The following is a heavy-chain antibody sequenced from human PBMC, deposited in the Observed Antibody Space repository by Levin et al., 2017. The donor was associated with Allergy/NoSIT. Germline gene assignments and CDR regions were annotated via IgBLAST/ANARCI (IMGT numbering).Heavy chain of an antibody. CDR1: GVAFSSYS. Sequence: GESLKISCVASGVAFSSYSMNCVRQAPGKGLEWISYISSSSSSIDYADFVKGRFTISRDNAKNLLLLQMNSLRDEDTAVYYCARMKRNILQAFGIWGQGTMVTVSS. V-gene: IGHV3-48*02. J-gene: IGHJ3*02. D-gene: IGHD2/OR15-2a*01. CDR2: ISSSSSSI. CDR3: ARMKRNILQAFGI.